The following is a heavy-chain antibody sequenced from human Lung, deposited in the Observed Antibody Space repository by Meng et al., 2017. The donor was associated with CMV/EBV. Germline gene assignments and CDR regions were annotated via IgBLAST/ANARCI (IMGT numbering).Heavy chain of an antibody. V-gene: IGHV3-30*02. J-gene: IGHJ4*02. CDR2: IRNDESDK. Sequence: VELVECWGGVAPSWRSLALFCAVFGFTLCSHGMHWVRQAPGKEPEWLAFIRNDESDKYYGASVKGRFTISRGTSKNTVDLQMNSLRTEDTAVYYCAKDDPVFHYWGQGTLATVSS. CDR1: GFTLCSHG. CDR3: AKDDPVFHY.